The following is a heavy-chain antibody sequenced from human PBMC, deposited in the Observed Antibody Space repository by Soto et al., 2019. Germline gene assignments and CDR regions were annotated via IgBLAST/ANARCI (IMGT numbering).Heavy chain of an antibody. J-gene: IGHJ4*02. D-gene: IGHD6-13*01. Sequence: QVQLQESGPGLVKPSQTLSLTCTVSGGSISSGDYYWSWIRQPPGKGLEWIGYIYYRGRTYNNPSHMSLVTISVDTSKNQFSLKLSSVTAADTAVYYCARSHPYSSSWTGDYWGQGTLVTVSS. V-gene: IGHV4-30-4*01. CDR1: GGSISSGDYY. CDR3: ARSHPYSSSWTGDY. CDR2: IYYRGRT.